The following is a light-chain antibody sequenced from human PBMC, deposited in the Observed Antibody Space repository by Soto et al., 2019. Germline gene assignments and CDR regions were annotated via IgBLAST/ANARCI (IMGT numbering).Light chain of an antibody. J-gene: IGKJ2*01. Sequence: DIQMTQSPSTLAASVGDRVTITCRASKSISSWLAWYQQKPGKAPKLLIYKASNLQSGVPSSFSGSGSGTAFTLTIRSLQTADFATYYCQQYNSQSVNFGPRTKLEIK. CDR1: KSISSW. V-gene: IGKV1-5*03. CDR3: QQYNSQSVN. CDR2: KAS.